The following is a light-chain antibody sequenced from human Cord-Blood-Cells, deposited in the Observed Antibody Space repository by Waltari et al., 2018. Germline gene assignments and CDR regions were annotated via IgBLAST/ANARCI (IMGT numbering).Light chain of an antibody. J-gene: IGKJ4*01. CDR3: QQYGSSPLT. CDR1: QSVSSSY. V-gene: IGKV3-20*01. CDR2: GAS. Sequence: EIVLTQSPGTLSLSPGERATLSCSASQSVSSSYLAWYQQQPGQAPRLLIYGASSRATGIPDRCSGSGSGTDFTLTISRLEPEDFAVYYCQQYGSSPLTFGGGTKVEIK.